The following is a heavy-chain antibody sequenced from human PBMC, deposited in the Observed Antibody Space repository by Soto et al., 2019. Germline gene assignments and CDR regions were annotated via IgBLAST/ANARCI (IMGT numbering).Heavy chain of an antibody. D-gene: IGHD6-19*01. CDR2: IIPIFGTA. V-gene: IGHV1-69*01. J-gene: IGHJ6*02. CDR3: ARDQVTVRIAVAGFYGMDV. Sequence: QVQLVQSGAAVKKPGSSVKVSCKASGGTFSSYAISWVRQAPGQGLEWMGGIIPIFGTANYAQKFQGRVTITAEESTSTAYMELRSLRSEDTAVYYWARDQVTVRIAVAGFYGMDVWGQGTTVTVSS. CDR1: GGTFSSYA.